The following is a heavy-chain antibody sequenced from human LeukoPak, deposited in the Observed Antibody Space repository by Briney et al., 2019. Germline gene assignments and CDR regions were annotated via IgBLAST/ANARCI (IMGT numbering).Heavy chain of an antibody. CDR1: GFAFRNYW. D-gene: IGHD2-21*02. CDR3: ARGGKLEPTALAS. Sequence: GGSLRLSCVASGFAFRNYWMYWVRQGPGKGLVWLSRINPDGSTTTYADSVKGRFTISRDNANRMLSLHINSLRVEDSAIYYCARGGKLEPTALASWGQGSLVAVSS. V-gene: IGHV3-74*01. CDR2: INPDGSTT. J-gene: IGHJ5*02.